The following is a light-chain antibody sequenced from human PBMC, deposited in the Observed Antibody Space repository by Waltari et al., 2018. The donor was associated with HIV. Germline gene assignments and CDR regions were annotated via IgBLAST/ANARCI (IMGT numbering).Light chain of an antibody. CDR2: AVN. CDR3: SSYVGVNNLV. Sequence: SALAQPPSASGSPGQSVTISCTGTSSDVGGYSYVSWYQQHTGKAPKLLISAVNTRPSVVPDRVSGSKAGNPASLTVSGLQAEDEAEYDCSSYVGVNNLVFGGGTKLTVL. CDR1: SSDVGGYSY. V-gene: IGLV2-8*01. J-gene: IGLJ3*02.